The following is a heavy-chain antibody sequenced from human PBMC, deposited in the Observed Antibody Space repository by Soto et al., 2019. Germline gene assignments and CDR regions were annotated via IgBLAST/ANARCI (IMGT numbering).Heavy chain of an antibody. Sequence: PGGSLRLSCEVFGFSLSRYGMHWVRQAPGKGLEWVAVIWYHGTTKNYADSVKGRFTISRDISKNTVYLQMDSLEVEDTAVYYCARDVDTTSHLNWFDPWGQGVMVTVSS. CDR1: GFSLSRYG. CDR3: ARDVDTTSHLNWFDP. D-gene: IGHD5-18*01. J-gene: IGHJ5*02. V-gene: IGHV3-33*01. CDR2: IWYHGTTK.